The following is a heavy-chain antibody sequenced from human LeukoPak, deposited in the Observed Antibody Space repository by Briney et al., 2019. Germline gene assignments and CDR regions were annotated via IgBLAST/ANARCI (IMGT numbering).Heavy chain of an antibody. D-gene: IGHD2-2*01. CDR1: GFTFSSYA. CDR3: AKGRCSSTSCYVNYYGMDV. J-gene: IGHJ6*02. CDR2: ISGSGGST. V-gene: IGHV3-23*01. Sequence: GGSLRLSCAASGFTFSSYAMSWVRQAPGKGLEWVSAISGSGGSTYCADSVKGRFTISRDNSKNTLYLQMNSLRAEDTAVYYCAKGRCSSTSCYVNYYGMDVWGQGTTVTVSS.